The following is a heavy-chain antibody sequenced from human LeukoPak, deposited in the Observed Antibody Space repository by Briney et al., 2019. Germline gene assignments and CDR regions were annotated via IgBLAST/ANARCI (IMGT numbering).Heavy chain of an antibody. J-gene: IGHJ6*03. D-gene: IGHD3-22*01. V-gene: IGHV4-59*01. CDR2: IYYTGGT. Sequence: SETLSLTCTVSGGSISSYYWSWIRQPPGKGLEWIGYIYYTGGTNYNPSLTSRITISVDTSKNQFSLKLSSVTAADTAVYYCTRGSIAYYYMDVWGKGTTVTISS. CDR3: TRGSIAYYYMDV. CDR1: GGSISSYY.